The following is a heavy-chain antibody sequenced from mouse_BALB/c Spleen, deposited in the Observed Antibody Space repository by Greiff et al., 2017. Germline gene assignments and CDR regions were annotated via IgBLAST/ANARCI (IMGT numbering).Heavy chain of an antibody. CDR1: GFSLTSYG. D-gene: IGHD1-1*01. Sequence: VQLKESGPGLVAPSQSLSITCTVSGFSLTSYGVHWVRQPPGKGLEWLGVIWAGGSTNYNSALMSRLSISKDNSKSQVFLKMNSLQTDDTAMYYCARGRGYYYGSSQAWFAYWGQGTLVTVSA. V-gene: IGHV2-9*02. CDR2: IWAGGST. J-gene: IGHJ3*01. CDR3: ARGRGYYYGSSQAWFAY.